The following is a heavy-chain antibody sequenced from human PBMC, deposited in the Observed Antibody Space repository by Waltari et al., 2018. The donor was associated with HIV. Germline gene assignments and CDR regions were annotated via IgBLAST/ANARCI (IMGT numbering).Heavy chain of an antibody. CDR1: GGSISSYY. Sequence: QVQLQESGPGLVKASETLSLTCTVSGGSISSYYWSWIRQPAGKGLEWIGRIYTSGSTTYNSSLKSRVTMSIDTSKNQFFLKLSSVTAADTAVYYCAREYCSSTSCSPNGRLGAFDIWGQGTMVTVSS. V-gene: IGHV4-4*07. J-gene: IGHJ3*02. CDR3: AREYCSSTSCSPNGRLGAFDI. CDR2: IYTSGST. D-gene: IGHD2-2*01.